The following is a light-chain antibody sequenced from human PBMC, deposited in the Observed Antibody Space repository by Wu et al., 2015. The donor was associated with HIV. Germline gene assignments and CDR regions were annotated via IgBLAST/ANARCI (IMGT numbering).Light chain of an antibody. CDR3: QQRANWPT. V-gene: IGKV1-6*01. CDR1: QGIRND. Sequence: AIQMTQSPSFLSASVGDRVTITCRASQGIRNDLGWYQQKAGKAPKLLIYSASTLQSGVPSRFSGSGSDTDFTLTISSLEPEDFAVYYCQQRANWPTFGGGTKVEIK. J-gene: IGKJ4*01. CDR2: SAS.